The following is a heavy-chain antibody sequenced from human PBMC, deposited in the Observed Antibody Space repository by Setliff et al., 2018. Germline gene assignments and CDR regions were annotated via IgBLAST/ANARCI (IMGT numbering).Heavy chain of an antibody. CDR1: GYTFIGYY. J-gene: IGHJ6*03. V-gene: IGHV1-2*06. CDR3: VREGVDRRSSTDYRYYMDV. Sequence: GASVKVSCKASGYTFIGYYMYWVRQAPGQGLEWMGRINPNSGGTEYAQKFQGRVTMTRDTSISTAYMELSSLRSDDTAVYYCVREGVDRRSSTDYRYYMDVWGKGTTVTVSS. D-gene: IGHD6-6*01. CDR2: INPNSGGT.